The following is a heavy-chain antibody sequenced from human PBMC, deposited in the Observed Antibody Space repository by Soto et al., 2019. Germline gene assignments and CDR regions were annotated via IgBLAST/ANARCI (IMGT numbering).Heavy chain of an antibody. V-gene: IGHV1-24*01. CDR1: GYALTELS. CDR2: FDPEDGET. Sequence: ASVKVSCKVSGYALTELSMHWVRQVPGKGLEWMGGFDPEDGETIYAQKFQGRVTMTEDTSTDTAYMELSSLRSEDTAVYYCATSPGGYDFIDYWGQGTLVTVSS. CDR3: ATSPGGYDFIDY. D-gene: IGHD5-12*01. J-gene: IGHJ4*02.